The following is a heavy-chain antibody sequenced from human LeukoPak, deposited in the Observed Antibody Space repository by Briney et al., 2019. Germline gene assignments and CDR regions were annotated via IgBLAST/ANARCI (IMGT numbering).Heavy chain of an antibody. CDR3: ARDRRKDLDY. CDR2: LYYSGST. Sequence: SETLSLTCSVSGGSISSYYWSWIRQPPGKGLEWIGYLYYSGSTNSNPSLKSRVTMSVDTSKNQFSLKLRSVTAADTAVYYCARDRRKDLDYWGQGTLVTVSS. CDR1: GGSISSYY. V-gene: IGHV4-59*01. D-gene: IGHD6-6*01. J-gene: IGHJ4*02.